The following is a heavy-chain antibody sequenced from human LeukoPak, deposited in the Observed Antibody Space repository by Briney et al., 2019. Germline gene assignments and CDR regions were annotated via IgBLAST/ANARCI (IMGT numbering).Heavy chain of an antibody. CDR3: ARDPENVSGSHSHFDL. D-gene: IGHD1-26*01. Sequence: GGSLRLSCAASGFTVSSNYMSWVRQAPGKGLEWVSSSSTSSSYIYYADSVKGRFTISRDNAKNSLYLQMNSLRAEDTAVYYCARDPENVSGSHSHFDLWGRGTLVTVSS. J-gene: IGHJ2*01. V-gene: IGHV3-21*01. CDR2: SSTSSSYI. CDR1: GFTVSSNY.